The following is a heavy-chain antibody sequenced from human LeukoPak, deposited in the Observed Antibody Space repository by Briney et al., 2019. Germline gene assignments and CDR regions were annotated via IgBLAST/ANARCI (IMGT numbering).Heavy chain of an antibody. CDR2: ISGSGGST. CDR1: GFSFSSYE. Sequence: GGSLRLSCAASGFSFSSYEMNWVRQAPGKGLEWVSAISGSGGSTYYADSVKGRFTISRDNSKNTLYLQMNSLRAEDTAVYYCAKDIVVVVAASGFDYWGQGTLVTVSS. D-gene: IGHD2-15*01. J-gene: IGHJ4*02. CDR3: AKDIVVVVAASGFDY. V-gene: IGHV3-23*01.